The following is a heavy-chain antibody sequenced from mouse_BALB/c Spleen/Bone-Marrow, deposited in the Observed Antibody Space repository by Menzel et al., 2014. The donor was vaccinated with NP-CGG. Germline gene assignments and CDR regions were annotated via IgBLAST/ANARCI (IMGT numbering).Heavy chain of an antibody. D-gene: IGHD2-14*01. V-gene: IGHV1-4*01. J-gene: IGHJ2*01. Sequence: LQESGAELARPGASVKMSCKASGYTFTSYTMHWVKQRPGQGLEWIGYINPSSGYTNYNQKFKDEATLTADKSSSTAYMQLSSLTSEDSAVYYCARERRYGGFYYFYYWGQGTTLTISS. CDR1: GYTFTSYT. CDR3: ARERRYGGFYYFYY. CDR2: INPSSGYT.